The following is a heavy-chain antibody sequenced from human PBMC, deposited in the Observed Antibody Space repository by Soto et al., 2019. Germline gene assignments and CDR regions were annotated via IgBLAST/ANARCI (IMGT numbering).Heavy chain of an antibody. V-gene: IGHV1-18*01. CDR2: ISAYNGNT. CDR1: GYTFTSYG. J-gene: IGHJ1*01. Sequence: GASVKVSCKASGYTFTSYGISWVRQAPGQGLEWMGWISAYNGNTNYAQKLQGRVTMTTDTSTSTAYIELRSLRSDDTAVYYCARERGPPYNQLVDKSAEYFQHWGQGTLVTVSS. CDR3: ARERGPPYNQLVDKSAEYFQH. D-gene: IGHD6-13*01.